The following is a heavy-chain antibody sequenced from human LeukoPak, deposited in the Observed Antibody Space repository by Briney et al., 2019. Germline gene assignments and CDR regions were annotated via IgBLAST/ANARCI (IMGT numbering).Heavy chain of an antibody. V-gene: IGHV3-30-3*01. CDR3: ARDLYSSSWYSYYSDY. Sequence: PGGSLRLSCAASGFTFSNYAMHWVRQAPGKGLEWVAVISYDGSNKYYADSVKGRFTISRDNSKNTLYLQMNSLRAEDTAVYYCARDLYSSSWYSYYSDYWGQGTLVTVSS. CDR1: GFTFSNYA. CDR2: ISYDGSNK. D-gene: IGHD6-13*01. J-gene: IGHJ4*02.